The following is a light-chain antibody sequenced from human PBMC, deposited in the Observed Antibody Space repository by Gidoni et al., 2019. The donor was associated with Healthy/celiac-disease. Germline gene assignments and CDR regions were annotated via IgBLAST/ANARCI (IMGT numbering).Light chain of an antibody. CDR2: QDS. V-gene: IGLV3-1*01. CDR1: TLGDKY. J-gene: IGLJ2*01. CDR3: QAWDSSTDVV. Sequence: SYELTQPPSVSVSPGQTASITCSGATLGDKYACWYQQKPGQSPVLVIYQDSKRPSGIPERFSGSNSGNTATLTISGPQAMDEADYYCQAWDSSTDVVFGGGTKLTVL.